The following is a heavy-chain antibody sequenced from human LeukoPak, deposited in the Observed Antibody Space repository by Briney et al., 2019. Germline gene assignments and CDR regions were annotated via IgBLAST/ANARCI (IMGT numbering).Heavy chain of an antibody. CDR3: PAEDGIRDFDCRVDP. CDR1: GYSFTSYW. CDR2: IYPGDSDT. J-gene: IGHJ5*02. D-gene: IGHD3-9*01. Sequence: GESLKISCKGSGYSFTSYWIGWVRQMPGKGLEWMGIIYPGDSDTRYRPSFQGQVTISADKSIRTAYLQWSSLKASDTAMYFFPAEDGIRDFDCRVDPWGQGTLVTVSS. V-gene: IGHV5-51*01.